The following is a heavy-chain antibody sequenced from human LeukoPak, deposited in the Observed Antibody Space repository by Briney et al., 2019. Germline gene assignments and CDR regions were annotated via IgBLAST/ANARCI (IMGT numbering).Heavy chain of an antibody. J-gene: IGHJ4*02. CDR2: IYTSGST. Sequence: SETLSLTCTVSGGSFSSYFWNWIRQPAGKGREWIGRIYTSGSTYYNPSLKSRVTMSVDTSKNQFSLKLTSVTAADTAVYYCARGNYDLLTGYIFDSWGQGTLVTVSS. D-gene: IGHD3-9*01. CDR3: ARGNYDLLTGYIFDS. V-gene: IGHV4-4*07. CDR1: GGSFSSYF.